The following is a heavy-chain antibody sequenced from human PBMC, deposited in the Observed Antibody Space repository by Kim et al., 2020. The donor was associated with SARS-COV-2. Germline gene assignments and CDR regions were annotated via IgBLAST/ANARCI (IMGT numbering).Heavy chain of an antibody. CDR2: ISSSSSYI. D-gene: IGHD4-17*01. CDR1: GFTFSSYS. CDR3: ASTRGRDYGDYTFDY. V-gene: IGHV3-21*01. Sequence: GGSLRLSCAASGFTFSSYSMNWVRQAPGKGLEWVSSISSSSSYIYYADSVKGRFTISGDNAKNSLYLQMNSLRAEDTAVYYCASTRGRDYGDYTFDYWGQGTLVTVSS. J-gene: IGHJ4*02.